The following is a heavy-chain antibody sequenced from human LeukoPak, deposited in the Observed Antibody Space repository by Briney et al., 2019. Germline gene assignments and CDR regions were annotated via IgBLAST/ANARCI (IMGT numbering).Heavy chain of an antibody. V-gene: IGHV3-33*06. J-gene: IGHJ4*02. CDR3: AKEAIAVSGYGPTTFDY. CDR2: IWYDGSNK. D-gene: IGHD6-19*01. Sequence: PGGPLRLSCAASGFTFSSYGMHWVRQAPGKGLEWVAVIWYDGSNKYHADSVKGRFTISRDNSKNTLYLQVNSLRAEDTAVYYCAKEAIAVSGYGPTTFDYWGQGTLVAVSS. CDR1: GFTFSSYG.